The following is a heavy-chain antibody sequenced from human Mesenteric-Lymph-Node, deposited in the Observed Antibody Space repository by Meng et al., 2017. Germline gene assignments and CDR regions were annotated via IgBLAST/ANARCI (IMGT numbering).Heavy chain of an antibody. Sequence: GGPLRLSCATSGFTFSTYWMSWVRQAPGKGLEWVANINPDGSAKRNVDSVKGRFTVSRDNAKNSLYLEMNDLRVEDTGIYYCAGWGSRNYWGQGTLVTVSS. D-gene: IGHD7-27*01. CDR1: GFTFSTYW. V-gene: IGHV3-7*01. CDR3: AGWGSRNY. J-gene: IGHJ4*02. CDR2: INPDGSAK.